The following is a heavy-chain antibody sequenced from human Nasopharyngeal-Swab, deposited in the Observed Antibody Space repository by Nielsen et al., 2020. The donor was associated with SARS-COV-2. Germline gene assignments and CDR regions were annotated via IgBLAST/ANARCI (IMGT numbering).Heavy chain of an antibody. V-gene: IGHV1-18*01. J-gene: IGHJ4*02. D-gene: IGHD2-21*01. CDR3: ARQAAYCGGDCFDY. CDR1: GYTFTSYG. Sequence: ASVKVSCKASGYTFTSYGISWVRQAPGQGLEWMGWISAYNGNTNYAQKPQGRVTMTTDTSTSTAYMELRSLRSDDTAVYYCARQAAYCGGDCFDYWGQGTLVTVSS. CDR2: ISAYNGNT.